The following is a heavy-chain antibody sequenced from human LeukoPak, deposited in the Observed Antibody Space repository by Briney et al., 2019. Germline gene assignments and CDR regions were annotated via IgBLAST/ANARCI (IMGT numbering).Heavy chain of an antibody. V-gene: IGHV3-53*01. CDR1: GFTVSSNY. Sequence: GGSLRLSCAASGFTVSSNYMSWVRQAPGKGLEWVSVIYSGGSTYYADSVKGRFTISRDNSKNTLYLQMNSLRAEDTAVYYCARDGSEYSSSWYPVATDVWGQGTTVTVSS. CDR3: ARDGSEYSSSWYPVATDV. D-gene: IGHD6-13*01. CDR2: IYSGGST. J-gene: IGHJ6*02.